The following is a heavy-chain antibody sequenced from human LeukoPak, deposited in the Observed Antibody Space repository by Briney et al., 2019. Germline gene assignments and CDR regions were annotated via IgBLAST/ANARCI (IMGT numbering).Heavy chain of an antibody. D-gene: IGHD5-18*01. J-gene: IGHJ4*02. CDR2: ISSSGSYI. CDR1: GFTFSSYT. CDR3: ARRHTYGYGLDY. Sequence: PGGSLRLSCAASGFTFSSYTMNWLRQAPGKGLEWVSSISSSGSYIYYADSVKGRITISRDNAKNSLYLQMNSLRAEDTAVYYCARRHTYGYGLDYWGQGTLVTVSS. V-gene: IGHV3-21*01.